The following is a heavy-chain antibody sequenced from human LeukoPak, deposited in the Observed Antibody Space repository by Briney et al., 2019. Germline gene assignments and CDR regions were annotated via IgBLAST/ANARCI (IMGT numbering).Heavy chain of an antibody. Sequence: PSETLSLTCTVSGGSIYSGNHYWGWIRQPPGKGLEWIGSIYYSGNTYYNPSLKSRVTISVDRSKNQFSLKLSSVTAADTAVYYCARDLLHTRFDPWGQGTLVTVSS. D-gene: IGHD1-26*01. CDR1: GGSIYSGNHY. V-gene: IGHV4-39*07. CDR3: ARDLLHTRFDP. J-gene: IGHJ5*02. CDR2: IYYSGNT.